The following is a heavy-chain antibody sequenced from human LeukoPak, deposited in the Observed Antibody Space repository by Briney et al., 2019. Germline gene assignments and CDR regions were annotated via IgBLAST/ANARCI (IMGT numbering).Heavy chain of an antibody. CDR1: GFTFSSYA. CDR3: ARDSVASAVHYYFDY. D-gene: IGHD6-13*01. Sequence: PGGSLRLSCAASGFTFSSYAMHWVRQAPGKGLEWVAVISSDGSNKYYADSVKGRFTISRDNSKNTLYLQMNSLRAEDTAVYYCARDSVASAVHYYFDYWGQGTLVTVSS. V-gene: IGHV3-30*04. J-gene: IGHJ4*02. CDR2: ISSDGSNK.